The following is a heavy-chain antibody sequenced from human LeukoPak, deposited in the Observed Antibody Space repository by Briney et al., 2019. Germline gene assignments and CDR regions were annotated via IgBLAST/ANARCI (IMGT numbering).Heavy chain of an antibody. CDR2: IIPIFGTA. D-gene: IGHD6-6*01. CDR1: GGTFSSYA. Sequence: PVKVSCKASGGTFSSYAISWVRQAPGQGLEWMGGIIPIFGTANYAQKFQGRVTITTDESTSTAYMELSSLRSEDTAVYYCAAYYSSSGAIYYRGQGTLVTVSS. V-gene: IGHV1-69*05. J-gene: IGHJ4*02. CDR3: AAYYSSSGAIYY.